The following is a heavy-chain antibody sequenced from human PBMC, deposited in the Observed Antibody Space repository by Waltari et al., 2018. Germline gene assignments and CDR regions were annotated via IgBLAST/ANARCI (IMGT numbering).Heavy chain of an antibody. J-gene: IGHJ4*02. CDR1: GGSVTSSTYY. Sequence: QPQLQESGPGLVKPSETLSLTCIVTGGSVTSSTYYWAWIRQPPGKGLEWIGSVFSTGTTYHNPSRESRVTISADTSSDQFSLNLSSVSAADTAVYYCARQRYYNDRSGPRGWRLDYWGQGALVAVSS. CDR2: VFSTGTT. V-gene: IGHV4-39*01. D-gene: IGHD3-22*01. CDR3: ARQRYYNDRSGPRGWRLDY.